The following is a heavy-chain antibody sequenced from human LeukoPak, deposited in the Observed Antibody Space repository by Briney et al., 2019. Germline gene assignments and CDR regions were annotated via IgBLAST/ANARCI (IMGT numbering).Heavy chain of an antibody. D-gene: IGHD2-2*01. V-gene: IGHV3-23*01. CDR2: IGASGVNT. CDR1: GFTFSSYA. CDR3: AKVRCSSTSCPYAP. Sequence: GGSLRLSCAASGFTFSSYAMSWVRQAPGKGLEWVSAIGASGVNTYYADSVKGRFTISRDNSKNTLYLQMNTLRAEDTAVYYCAKVRCSSTSCPYAPWGQGTLVTVSS. J-gene: IGHJ5*02.